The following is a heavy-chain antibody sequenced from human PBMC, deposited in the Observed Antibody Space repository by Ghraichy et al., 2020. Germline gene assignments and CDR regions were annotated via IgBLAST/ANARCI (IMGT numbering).Heavy chain of an antibody. CDR3: ARNRRHSGYET. Sequence: SETLSLTCAVCGGSISGSYWNWIRQPPGKGLEWIGEINHSGSTNYNPSLKSRITISVDTSKNQFSLKLNSVTAADTAVYYCARNRRHSGYETWGQGTLVTVSS. J-gene: IGHJ5*02. V-gene: IGHV4-34*01. CDR2: INHSGST. D-gene: IGHD5-12*01. CDR1: GGSISGSY.